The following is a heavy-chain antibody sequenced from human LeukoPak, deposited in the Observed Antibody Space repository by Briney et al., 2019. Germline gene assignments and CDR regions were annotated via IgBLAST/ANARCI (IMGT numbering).Heavy chain of an antibody. CDR3: AREDGNYYDSSGYYYYYYYMDV. Sequence: GASVKVSCKASGYTFTGYYMHWVRQAPGQGLEWMGRINPNSGDTNYAQKFQGRVTMTRDTSISTAYMELSRPRSDDTAVYYCAREDGNYYDSSGYYYYYYYMDVWGKGTTVTVSS. CDR1: GYTFTGYY. CDR2: INPNSGDT. D-gene: IGHD3-22*01. J-gene: IGHJ6*03. V-gene: IGHV1-2*06.